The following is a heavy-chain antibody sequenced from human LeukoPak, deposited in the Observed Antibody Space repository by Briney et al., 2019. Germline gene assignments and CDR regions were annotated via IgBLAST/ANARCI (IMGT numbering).Heavy chain of an antibody. CDR1: GDSISSGDYY. J-gene: IGHJ4*02. CDR3: ARYYCSSSACPGIDS. CDR2: IDYSGNN. D-gene: IGHD2-2*01. V-gene: IGHV4-30-4*01. Sequence: SETLSLTCTVSGDSISSGDYYWGWIRQPPGKGLEWIGYIDYSGNNYYNPSLRSRITISTDTYKNQFSMKLTSVTAADTAVYYCARYYCSSSACPGIDSWGQGTLVTVSS.